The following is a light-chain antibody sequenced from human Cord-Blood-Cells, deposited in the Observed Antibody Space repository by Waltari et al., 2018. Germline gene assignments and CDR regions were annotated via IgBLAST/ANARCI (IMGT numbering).Light chain of an antibody. CDR1: NIGSKS. J-gene: IGLJ2*01. CDR2: YDS. V-gene: IGLV3-21*04. Sequence: SYVLTQPPSVSVAPGKTARITCGGNNIGSKSVHWYQQKPCQAPGLVTYYDSDRPSGIPERFAGSNSGNTATLAIGSVEAGDEADYYCQVGDSSSDHVVFGGGTKLTVL. CDR3: QVGDSSSDHVV.